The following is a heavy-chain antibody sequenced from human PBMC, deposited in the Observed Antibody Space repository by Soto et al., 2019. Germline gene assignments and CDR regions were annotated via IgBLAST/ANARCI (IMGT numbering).Heavy chain of an antibody. Sequence: QITLRESGPTLVKPTQTLTLTCTFSGFSLGTSGEGVGWIRQPPRKALEWLATLYWDGDKRYSPSLRSRLTTSKDTSESQVVPTMTNMDDADTATYFCAHRKRTITVATYFDYWGLGSLVTVSS. CDR1: GFSLGTSGEG. J-gene: IGHJ4*02. CDR3: AHRKRTITVATYFDY. CDR2: LYWDGDK. V-gene: IGHV2-5*02. D-gene: IGHD1-7*01.